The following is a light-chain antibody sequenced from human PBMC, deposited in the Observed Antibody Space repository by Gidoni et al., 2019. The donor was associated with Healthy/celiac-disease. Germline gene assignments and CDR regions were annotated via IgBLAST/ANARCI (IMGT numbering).Light chain of an antibody. CDR2: GAS. CDR1: QSVGSN. J-gene: IGKJ5*01. V-gene: IGKV3-15*01. Sequence: EVVMTQSPATLSVSPGERATLSCRVSQSVGSNLAWYQHKPGQAPRLLIYGASTRATDIPARFSGGGSGTEFTLTISSLQAEDFAVYYCQQYNNWPPVITFGQGTRLEIK. CDR3: QQYNNWPPVIT.